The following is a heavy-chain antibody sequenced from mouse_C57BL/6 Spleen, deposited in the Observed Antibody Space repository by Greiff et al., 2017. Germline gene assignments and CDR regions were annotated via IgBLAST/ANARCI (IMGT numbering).Heavy chain of an antibody. D-gene: IGHD2-1*01. CDR1: GFSINSDCY. V-gene: IGHV3-3*01. CDR3: ARERGGFYYGNPWFAY. J-gene: IGHJ3*01. Sequence: EVQRVESGPSLVRPSQTLSLTCTVTGFSINSDCYWIWIRQFPGNKLEYIGYTFYSGITYYNPSLESRTYITRDTSKNQFSLKLSSVTTEDTATYYCARERGGFYYGNPWFAYWGQGTLVTVSA. CDR2: TFYSGIT.